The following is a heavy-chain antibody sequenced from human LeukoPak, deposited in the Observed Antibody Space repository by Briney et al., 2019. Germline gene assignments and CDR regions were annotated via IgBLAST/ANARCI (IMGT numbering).Heavy chain of an antibody. Sequence: GRSLRLSCAASGFIFSNYGMHWVRQAPGKGLEWVAVISYDGGNKYYADSVKGRFTISRDNAKNSLYLQMNSLRAEDTAVYYCARGASYCSGGSCYDYWGQGTLVTVSS. V-gene: IGHV3-30*03. CDR3: ARGASYCSGGSCYDY. J-gene: IGHJ4*02. D-gene: IGHD2-15*01. CDR1: GFIFSNYG. CDR2: ISYDGGNK.